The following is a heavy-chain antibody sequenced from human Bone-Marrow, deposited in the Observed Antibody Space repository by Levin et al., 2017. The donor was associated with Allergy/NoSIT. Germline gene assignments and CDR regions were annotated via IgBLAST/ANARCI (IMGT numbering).Heavy chain of an antibody. D-gene: IGHD5-18*01. J-gene: IGHJ4*02. CDR2: IYYSGST. V-gene: IGHV4-39*01. Sequence: SETLSLTCTVSGGSISSSSYYWGWIRQPPGKGLEWIGSIYYSGSTYYNPSLKSRVTISVDTSKNQFSLKLSSVTAADTAVYYCARLGDTADWGQGTLVTVSS. CDR3: ARLGDTAD. CDR1: GGSISSSSYY.